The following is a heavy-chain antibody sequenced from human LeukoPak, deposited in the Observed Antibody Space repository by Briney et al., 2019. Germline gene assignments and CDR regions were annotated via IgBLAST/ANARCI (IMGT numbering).Heavy chain of an antibody. CDR1: GGSISSSSYY. CDR2: INYSGST. Sequence: PSETLSLTCTVSGGSISSSSYYWGWIRQPPGKGLEWIGSINYSGSTYYNPSLKSRVTISVDTSKNQFSLKLSSVTAADTAVYYCASHAAAGTRWDYWGQGTLVTVSS. D-gene: IGHD6-13*01. CDR3: ASHAAAGTRWDY. V-gene: IGHV4-39*01. J-gene: IGHJ4*02.